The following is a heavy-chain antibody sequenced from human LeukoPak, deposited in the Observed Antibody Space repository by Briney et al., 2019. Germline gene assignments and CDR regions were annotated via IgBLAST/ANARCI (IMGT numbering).Heavy chain of an antibody. CDR3: ARVYYYDSSGLDY. D-gene: IGHD3-22*01. CDR1: GFTFSTYA. Sequence: GGSLRLSCAASGFTFSTYAMSWVRQDTGQGLDWVSAISGSGVSTYYADSVKGRFTISRDTSNNTLYLQMNSLRAEDTAVYYCARVYYYDSSGLDYWGQGTLVTVSS. J-gene: IGHJ4*02. V-gene: IGHV3-23*01. CDR2: ISGSGVST.